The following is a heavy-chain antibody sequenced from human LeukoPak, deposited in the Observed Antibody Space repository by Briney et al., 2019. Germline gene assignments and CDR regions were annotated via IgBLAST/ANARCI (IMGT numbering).Heavy chain of an antibody. CDR2: IIPIFGTA. D-gene: IGHD2-2*01. J-gene: IGHJ5*02. CDR1: GGTFSSYA. V-gene: IGHV1-69*05. CDR3: ARVGLGYCSSTSCHGWFDP. Sequence: ASVKVSCKASGGTFSSYAISWVRQAPGQGLEWIGGIIPIFGTANYAQKFQGRVTITTDESTSTAYMELSSLRSEDTAVYYCARVGLGYCSSTSCHGWFDPWGQGTLVTVSS.